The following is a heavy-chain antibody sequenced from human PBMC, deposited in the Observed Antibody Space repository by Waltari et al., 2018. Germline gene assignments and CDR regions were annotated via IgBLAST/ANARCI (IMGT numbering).Heavy chain of an antibody. J-gene: IGHJ4*02. CDR2: IIPIFGTA. V-gene: IGHV1-69*14. CDR1: GGTFSSYA. Sequence: QVQLVQSGAEVKKPGSSVKVSCKASGGTFSSYAISWVRQAPGQGLEWMGGIIPIFGTANYAQKFQGRVTMTEDTSTDTAYMELSSLRSEDTAVYYCATDLPLHSSSWAPFDYWGQGTLVTVSS. CDR3: ATDLPLHSSSWAPFDY. D-gene: IGHD6-13*01.